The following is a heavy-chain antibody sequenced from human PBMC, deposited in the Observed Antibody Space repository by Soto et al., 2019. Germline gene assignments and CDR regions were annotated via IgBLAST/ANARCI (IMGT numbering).Heavy chain of an antibody. CDR3: ARGSGSFLGWFDP. V-gene: IGHV1-46*01. D-gene: IGHD1-26*01. CDR2: INPSGGST. J-gene: IGHJ5*02. CDR1: GYTFTSYY. Sequence: QVQLVQSGAEAKKPGASVKVSCKASGYTFTSYYMHWVRQAPGQGLEWMGIINPSGGSTSYAQKFQGRVTITADESTSTAYMELSSLRSEDTAVYYCARGSGSFLGWFDPWGQGTLVTVSS.